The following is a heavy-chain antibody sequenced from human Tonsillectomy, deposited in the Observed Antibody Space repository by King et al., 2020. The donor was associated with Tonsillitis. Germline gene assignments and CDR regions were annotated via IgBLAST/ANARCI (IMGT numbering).Heavy chain of an antibody. J-gene: IGHJ5*02. CDR1: GGSISSGAYY. Sequence: QLQESGPGLVKPSQTLSLTCTVSGGSISSGAYYWSWIRQHPGKGLEWIGYIYYSGSTYYNPSLKNQVTISIDTSKNQFSLKLSSVTAADTAVYYCARDIYRNWFDPWGQGTLVTVSS. V-gene: IGHV4-31*01. CDR3: ARDIYRNWFDP. D-gene: IGHD5/OR15-5a*01. CDR2: IYYSGST.